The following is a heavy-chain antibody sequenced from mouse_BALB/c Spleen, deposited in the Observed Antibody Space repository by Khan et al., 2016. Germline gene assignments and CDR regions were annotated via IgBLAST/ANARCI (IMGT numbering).Heavy chain of an antibody. CDR2: INPDSSTI. CDR1: GFDFSRYW. V-gene: IGHV4-1*02. J-gene: IGHJ3*01. CDR3: ARRDYYCSSPFAY. Sequence: EVKLLESGGGLVQPGGSLKLSCAASGFDFSRYWMSWVRQAPGIGLEWIGEINPDSSTINYTPSLKDKFIISRDNAKNTLYLQMSKVSSEDTDLYYCARRDYYCSSPFAYWGQGTLVTVSA. D-gene: IGHD1-1*01.